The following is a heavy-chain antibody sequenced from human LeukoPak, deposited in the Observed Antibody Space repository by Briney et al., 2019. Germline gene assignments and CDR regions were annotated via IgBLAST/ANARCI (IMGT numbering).Heavy chain of an antibody. CDR3: ARAARMRQVGPRWLDP. CDR1: GGTFSGYY. CDR2: INNSGST. V-gene: IGHV4-34*01. D-gene: IGHD1-26*01. Sequence: PSETLSLTCAVYGGTFSGYYWSWIRQLPGKGLEWIGEINNSGSTNYSPSLKSRVTISVDTSKNQISLKLNAVTAADTAIYYCARAARMRQVGPRWLDPWGQGTLVTVSS. J-gene: IGHJ5*02.